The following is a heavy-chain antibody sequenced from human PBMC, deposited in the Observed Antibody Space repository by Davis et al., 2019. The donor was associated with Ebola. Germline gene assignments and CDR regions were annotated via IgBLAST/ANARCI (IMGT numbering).Heavy chain of an antibody. CDR2: INHSGST. CDR3: ARETIFGVVILARYGMDV. J-gene: IGHJ6*02. D-gene: IGHD3-3*01. CDR1: GGSFSGYY. Sequence: MPSETLSLTCAVCGGSFSGYYWSWIRQPPGKGLEWIGEINHSGSTNYNPSLKSRVTISVDTSKNQFSLKLSSVTAADTAVYYCARETIFGVVILARYGMDVWGQGTTVTVSS. V-gene: IGHV4-34*01.